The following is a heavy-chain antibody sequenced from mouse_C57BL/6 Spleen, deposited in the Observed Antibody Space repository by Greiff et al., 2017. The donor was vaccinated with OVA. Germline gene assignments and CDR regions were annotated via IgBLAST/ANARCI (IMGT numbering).Heavy chain of an antibody. CDR1: GYTFTDYE. D-gene: IGHD2-4*01. J-gene: IGHJ1*03. Sequence: QVQLQQSGAELVRPGASVTLSCKASGYTFTDYEMHWVKQTPVHGLEWIGAIDPETGGTAYNQKFKGKAILTADKSSSTAYMELRSLTSEDSAVYYCTRRGDYDGYFDVWGTGTTVTVSS. CDR3: TRRGDYDGYFDV. V-gene: IGHV1-15*01. CDR2: IDPETGGT.